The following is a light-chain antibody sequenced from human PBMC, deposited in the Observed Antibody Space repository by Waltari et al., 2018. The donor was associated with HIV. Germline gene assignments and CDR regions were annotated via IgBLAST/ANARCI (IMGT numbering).Light chain of an antibody. CDR1: QSVSNSY. J-gene: IGKJ1*01. Sequence: EIVLTQSPSTLSLSPGERATLSCRASQSVSNSYLAWYQQKPGQAPRLLIYGASTRATGIPDRFSGSGSGTDFTLTVSRLEPEDFAVYYCQQYGSSYWTFGQGTKVEIK. CDR2: GAS. V-gene: IGKV3-20*01. CDR3: QQYGSSYWT.